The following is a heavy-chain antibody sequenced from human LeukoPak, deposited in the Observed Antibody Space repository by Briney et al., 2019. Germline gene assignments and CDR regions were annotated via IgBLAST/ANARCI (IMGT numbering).Heavy chain of an antibody. V-gene: IGHV4-61*02. J-gene: IGHJ4*02. D-gene: IGHD2-2*01. Sequence: SETLSLTCTVSGGSISSGSYYWSWLRQPAGKGLEWIGRIYTSGSTNYNPSLKSRVTMSVDTSKNQFSLKLSSVTAADTAVYYCARDSVDCSSASCAPDYWGQGTLVTVSS. CDR3: ARDSVDCSSASCAPDY. CDR1: GGSISSGSYY. CDR2: IYTSGST.